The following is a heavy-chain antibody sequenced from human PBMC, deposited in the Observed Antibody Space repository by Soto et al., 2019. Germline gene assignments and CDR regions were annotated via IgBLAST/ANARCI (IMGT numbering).Heavy chain of an antibody. CDR1: GFTFSNYW. J-gene: IGHJ4*02. Sequence: GGSLRLSCAASGFTFSNYWMHWVRQAPGKGLVWVSHINTDVSSTNYADSVKGRFTISRDNAKNTLYLQMNSLRAEDTAVYYCVRSSGYPDYWGQGTLVTVSS. V-gene: IGHV3-74*01. D-gene: IGHD5-12*01. CDR2: INTDVSST. CDR3: VRSSGYPDY.